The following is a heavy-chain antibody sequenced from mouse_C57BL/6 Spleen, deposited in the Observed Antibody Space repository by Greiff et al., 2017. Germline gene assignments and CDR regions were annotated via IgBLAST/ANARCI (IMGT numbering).Heavy chain of an antibody. CDR2: IRNKANGYTT. J-gene: IGHJ2*01. Sequence: EVQLVESGGGLVQPGGSLSLSCAASGFTFTDYYMSWVRQPPGKALEWLGFIRNKANGYTTEYSASVKGRFTISRDNSQSILYLQMNALRAEDSATYYWARYMGDGYFGYWGQGTTLTVPS. CDR1: GFTFTDYY. CDR3: ARYMGDGYFGY. V-gene: IGHV7-3*01. D-gene: IGHD2-3*01.